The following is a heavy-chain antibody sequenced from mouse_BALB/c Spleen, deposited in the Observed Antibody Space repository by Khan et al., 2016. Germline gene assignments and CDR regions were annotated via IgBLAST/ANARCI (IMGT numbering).Heavy chain of an antibody. Sequence: EVQLQESGPGLVKPSQSLSLTCTVTGYSITSDYAWNWIRQFPGNKLEWMGYISYSGSTSYNPSLKSRISITRDTSKNQFFLQLNSVTTEDTATYYCARTLLRLYYFDYWCQGTTLTVSS. CDR3: ARTLLRLYYFDY. J-gene: IGHJ2*01. CDR1: GYSITSDYA. CDR2: ISYSGST. V-gene: IGHV3-2*02. D-gene: IGHD1-2*01.